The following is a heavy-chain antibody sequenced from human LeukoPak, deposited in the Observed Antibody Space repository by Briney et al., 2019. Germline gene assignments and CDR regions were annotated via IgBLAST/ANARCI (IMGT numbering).Heavy chain of an antibody. Sequence: GGSLRLSCAASGFTFSSYAMSWVRQAPGKGLEWVSAISGSGGSTYYADSVKGRFTISRDNSKNTLYLQMNSLRAEDTAVYFCAKDRPAYSSGYCYDDWGQGTLVTVTS. CDR2: ISGSGGST. CDR1: GFTFSSYA. J-gene: IGHJ4*02. D-gene: IGHD3-22*01. V-gene: IGHV3-23*01. CDR3: AKDRPAYSSGYCYDD.